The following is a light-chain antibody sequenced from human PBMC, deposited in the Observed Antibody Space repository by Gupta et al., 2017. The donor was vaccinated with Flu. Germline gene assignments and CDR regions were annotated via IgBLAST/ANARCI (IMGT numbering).Light chain of an antibody. CDR2: ETS. CDR3: ATWDSTLNVVI. Sequence: RVTISCSGDDANIANNYVSWYHQLPGTVPKLLSYETSRRPSGVPDRFSGSKSATSATLGITGLQAGDEGDYYCATWDSTLNVVIFGGGTKLTV. V-gene: IGLV1-51*01. J-gene: IGLJ2*01. CDR1: DANIANNY.